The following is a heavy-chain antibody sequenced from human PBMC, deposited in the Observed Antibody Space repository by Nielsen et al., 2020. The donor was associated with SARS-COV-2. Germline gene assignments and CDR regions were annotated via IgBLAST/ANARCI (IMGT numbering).Heavy chain of an antibody. J-gene: IGHJ6*02. V-gene: IGHV3-30*03. D-gene: IGHD6-19*01. CDR2: ISSDGSEK. CDR1: GFTFRNYG. Sequence: GESLKISCAAAGFTFRNYGMHWVRQTPGRGLEGVAVISSDGSEKYYPESVEGRFTISRDNSNNTLFLHMNSLRVEDTAVYYCVTGGQWLVRHPYGMEVWRQGTTVTVSS. CDR3: VTGGQWLVRHPYGMEV.